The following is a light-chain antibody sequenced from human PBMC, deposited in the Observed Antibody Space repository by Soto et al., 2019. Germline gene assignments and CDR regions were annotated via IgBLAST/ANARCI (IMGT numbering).Light chain of an antibody. CDR2: YDS. V-gene: IGLV3-21*04. CDR1: NIGSKS. J-gene: IGLJ2*01. CDR3: QVWDSSSDHSYVV. Sequence: YELTEPPSVSVAPGKTARITCGGNNIGSKSVHWYQQKPGQAPVLVIYYDSDRPSGIPERFSGSNSGNTATLTISRVEAGDEADYYCQVWDSSSDHSYVVFGGGTKLTVL.